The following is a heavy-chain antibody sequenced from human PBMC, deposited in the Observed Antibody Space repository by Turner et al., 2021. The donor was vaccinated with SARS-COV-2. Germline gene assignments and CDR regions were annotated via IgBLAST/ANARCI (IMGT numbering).Heavy chain of an antibody. Sequence: QVQLVQSGAEVTKPGSSVKGSCKASGGTFSNYAISWVRQAPGQGLEWMGGIIHIFDTSNYAQKFQGRVTITADESTSTAYMELSSLRSEDTAVYYCASDSVSYPLYCWGQGTLVTVSS. J-gene: IGHJ4*02. CDR2: IIHIFDTS. V-gene: IGHV1-69*01. CDR3: ASDSVSYPLYC. CDR1: GGTFSNYA. D-gene: IGHD1-26*01.